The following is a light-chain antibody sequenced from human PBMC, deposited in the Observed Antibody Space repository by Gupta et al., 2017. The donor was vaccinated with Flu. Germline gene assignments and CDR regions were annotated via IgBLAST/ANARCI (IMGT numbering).Light chain of an antibody. CDR2: KVS. CDR3: MQGTHWPYT. CDR1: QSLIYSDGNTY. J-gene: IGKJ2*01. V-gene: IGKV2-30*01. Sequence: DAVLTQSSLSLPVTLGQPASISCRSSQSLIYSDGNTYLNWFHQRPGQSPRRLIYKVSNRDSGVPDRFSGSGSDTDFTLKISRVEAEDVGVYYCMQGTHWPYTFGQGTKLEIK.